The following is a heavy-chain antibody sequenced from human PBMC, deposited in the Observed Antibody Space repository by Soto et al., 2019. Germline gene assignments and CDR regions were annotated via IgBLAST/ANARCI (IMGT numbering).Heavy chain of an antibody. CDR3: ARERRSSALDY. CDR1: GYTFTSYG. J-gene: IGHJ4*02. CDR2: ISANNGNT. V-gene: IGHV1-18*03. Sequence: ASVKVSSKASGYTFTSYGLCWVRQDPGQGLEWMGWISANNGNTNYAQKLQGRVTMTTDTSTSTAYMELRSLRSDDIAVYYCARERRSSALDYWGQGTLVTVSS. D-gene: IGHD1-26*01.